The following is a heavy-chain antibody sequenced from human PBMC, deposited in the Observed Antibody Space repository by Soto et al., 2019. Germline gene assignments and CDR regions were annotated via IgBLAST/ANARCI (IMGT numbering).Heavy chain of an antibody. CDR1: GVSLTSSGMS. CDR2: IYWDDNQ. CDR3: ANRHTSVAGAFDY. D-gene: IGHD6-19*01. J-gene: IGHJ4*02. V-gene: IGHV2-5*02. Sequence: QITLKESGPTLVKPTQTLTLTCTFSGVSLTSSGMSVGWIRQPPGKALEWLALIYWDDNQRYSPSLRGRLTVTKDTSQTQVVLTMTNMDAVDTATYYCANRHTSVAGAFDYWGQGTLVTVS.